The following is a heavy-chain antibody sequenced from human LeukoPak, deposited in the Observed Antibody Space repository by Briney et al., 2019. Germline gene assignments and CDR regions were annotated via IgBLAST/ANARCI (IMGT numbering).Heavy chain of an antibody. CDR3: ASTDTTDWYVDY. D-gene: IGHD3-9*01. Sequence: GGSLRLSCAASGFTVSSNYMSWVRQAPGKGLEWVSVIYSGGSTYYADSVKGRFTISRDNSKNTLHLQMNSLRAEDTAVYYCASTDTTDWYVDYWGQGTLVTVSS. CDR1: GFTVSSNY. CDR2: IYSGGST. V-gene: IGHV3-66*01. J-gene: IGHJ4*02.